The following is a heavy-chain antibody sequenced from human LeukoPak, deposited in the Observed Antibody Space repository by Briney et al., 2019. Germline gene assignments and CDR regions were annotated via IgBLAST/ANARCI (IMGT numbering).Heavy chain of an antibody. D-gene: IGHD6-19*01. CDR1: GGSFSGYY. CDR3: ARDAIAVAGTWGMPYGMDL. Sequence: SETLSLTCAVYGGSFSGYYWSWIRQPPGKGLEWIGEINHSGSTNYNPSLKSRVTISVDTSKNQFSLKLSSVTAADTAVYYCARDAIAVAGTWGMPYGMDLWGQGTTVTVSS. CDR2: INHSGST. V-gene: IGHV4-34*01. J-gene: IGHJ6*02.